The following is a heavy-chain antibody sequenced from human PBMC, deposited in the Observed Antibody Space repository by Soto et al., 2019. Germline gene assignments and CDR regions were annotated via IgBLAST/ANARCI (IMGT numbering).Heavy chain of an antibody. V-gene: IGHV3-23*01. Sequence: PGGSLRLSCAASGFTFSSYAMSWVRQAPGKGLEWVSAISGSGGSTYYADSVKGRFTISRDNSKNTLYLQMNSLRAEDTAVYYCLGGSSSRKTPFDYWGQGTLVTVSS. CDR3: LGGSSSRKTPFDY. J-gene: IGHJ4*02. CDR2: ISGSGGST. D-gene: IGHD6-13*01. CDR1: GFTFSSYA.